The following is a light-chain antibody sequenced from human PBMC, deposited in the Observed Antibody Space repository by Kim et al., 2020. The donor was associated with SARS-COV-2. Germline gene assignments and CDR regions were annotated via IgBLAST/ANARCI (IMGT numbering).Light chain of an antibody. V-gene: IGKV3-15*01. J-gene: IGKJ4*01. Sequence: EIVMTQSPATLSVSPGERATLSCRASQSVSSNLAWYQQKPGQAPRLLIYGASTRATGIPARFSGSGSGTEFTLTISSLKSEDFAVYYCQKYNNWPPLTFGGGTKVDIK. CDR3: QKYNNWPPLT. CDR1: QSVSSN. CDR2: GAS.